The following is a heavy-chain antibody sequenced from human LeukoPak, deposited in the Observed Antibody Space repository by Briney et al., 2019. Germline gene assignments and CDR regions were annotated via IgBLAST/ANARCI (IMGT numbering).Heavy chain of an antibody. J-gene: IGHJ4*02. D-gene: IGHD1-14*01. Sequence: GGTLRLSCAASGFTFSSYGMSWVRQAPGKGLEWVSAISGSGGSTYYADSVKGRFTISRDNSKNTLYLQMNSLRAEDTAVYYCARAAAGYQNLKDYWGQGTLVTVSS. CDR2: ISGSGGST. CDR3: ARAAAGYQNLKDY. V-gene: IGHV3-23*01. CDR1: GFTFSSYG.